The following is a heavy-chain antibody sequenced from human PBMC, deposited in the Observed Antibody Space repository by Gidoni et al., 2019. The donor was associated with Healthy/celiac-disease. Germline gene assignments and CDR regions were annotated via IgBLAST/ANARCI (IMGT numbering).Heavy chain of an antibody. D-gene: IGHD4-17*01. J-gene: IGHJ5*02. V-gene: IGHV3-23*01. Sequence: EVQLLESGGGLVQPGGSLRLSCAASGFTFSSYAMSWVRPAPGKGLELVSAISGSGGRTYSADSVQGRLPISRDHSQHTLYLHLTSLSAEDPAVSSCAPWGILSGAYGPWGPGTLVPVSS. CDR1: GFTFSSYA. CDR3: APWGILSGAYGP. CDR2: ISGSGGRT.